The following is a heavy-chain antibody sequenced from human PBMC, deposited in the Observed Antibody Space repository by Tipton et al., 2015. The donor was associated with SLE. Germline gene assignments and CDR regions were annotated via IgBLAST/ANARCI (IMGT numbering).Heavy chain of an antibody. CDR2: IYPTGRT. J-gene: IGHJ4*02. V-gene: IGHV4-39*07. CDR1: GGSISSSSYY. CDR3: AREAAAGLDY. D-gene: IGHD6-13*01. Sequence: TLSLTCTVSGGSISSSSYYWGWIRQPPGKGLEWIGEIYPTGRTDYNPSLMSRVTISVDTSKNQFSLKLSSVTAADTAVYYCAREAAAGLDYWGQGTLVTVSS.